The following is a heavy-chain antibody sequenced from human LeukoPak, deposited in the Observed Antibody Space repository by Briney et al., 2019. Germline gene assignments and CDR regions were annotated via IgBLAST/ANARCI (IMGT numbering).Heavy chain of an antibody. D-gene: IGHD4-23*01. J-gene: IGHJ4*02. Sequence: GGSLRLSCAVSGFTVSGNYMSWIRQGPGKGLEWVSLIYSDDTTLYADSVKGRFTISRDISKNTLYLQMSSLRAEDTAVYYCARRAGGYSHPYDYWGQGVLATVSS. CDR3: ARRAGGYSHPYDY. V-gene: IGHV3-53*01. CDR1: GFTVSGNY. CDR2: IYSDDTT.